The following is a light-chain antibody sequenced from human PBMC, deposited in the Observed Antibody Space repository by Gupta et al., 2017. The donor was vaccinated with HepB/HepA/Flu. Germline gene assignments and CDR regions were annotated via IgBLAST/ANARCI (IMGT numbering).Light chain of an antibody. CDR3: ATWDDSLNDPV. V-gene: IGLV1-44*01. Sequence: QSVLTQPPSASVTPGQRVTISCSGSSSDIGSNTVNWYQQVPGTAPKLLIYSNDQRPSGVPDRFSGSKSGTSAYLAISGLQSEDEADYYCATWDDSLNDPVFGGGTKLTVL. CDR2: SND. CDR1: SSDIGSNT. J-gene: IGLJ3*02.